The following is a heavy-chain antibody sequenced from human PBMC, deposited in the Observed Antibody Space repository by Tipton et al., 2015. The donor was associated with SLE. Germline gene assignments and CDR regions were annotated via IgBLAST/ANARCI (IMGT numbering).Heavy chain of an antibody. CDR3: ARETTRTRDGMDV. V-gene: IGHV1-8*01. CDR2: MNPSGNT. D-gene: IGHD1-1*01. CDR1: GGTLGRNA. J-gene: IGHJ6*02. Sequence: QLVQSGAEVKKPGSSVKVSCKASGGTLGRNAISWVRQAPGQGLEWMGWMNPSGNTNYTQKFQGRVTMTRDTSTNTAYLELSSLRSEDTAVYFCARETTRTRDGMDVWGQGTTVTVSS.